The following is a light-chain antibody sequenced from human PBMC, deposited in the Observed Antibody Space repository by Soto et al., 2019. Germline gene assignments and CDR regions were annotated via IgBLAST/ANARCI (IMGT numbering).Light chain of an antibody. CDR2: LGS. CDR1: QSLLHDNGYNY. Sequence: IVMTQSPLSLPVTPGEPASISCRSSQSLLHDNGYNYLDWYLQKPGQSPQLLIYLGSNRASGVPDRFSGSASGTDFTLKISRVEAEDAGIYYCMQALQAPWTFGQGTKVEIK. V-gene: IGKV2-28*01. CDR3: MQALQAPWT. J-gene: IGKJ1*01.